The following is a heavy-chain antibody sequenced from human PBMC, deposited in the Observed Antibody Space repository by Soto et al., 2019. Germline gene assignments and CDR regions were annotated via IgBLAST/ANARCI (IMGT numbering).Heavy chain of an antibody. CDR3: ARANWYSEY. CDR2: IYYSGST. CDR1: GGSISSYY. Sequence: SETLSLTCTVSGGSISSYYWSWIRQPPGKGLEWIGYIYYSGSTNYNPSLKSRVTISVDTSKNQFSLNLTSLTAADTAIYYCARANWYSEYWGQGTLVTVPQ. V-gene: IGHV4-59*01. J-gene: IGHJ4*02. D-gene: IGHD7-27*01.